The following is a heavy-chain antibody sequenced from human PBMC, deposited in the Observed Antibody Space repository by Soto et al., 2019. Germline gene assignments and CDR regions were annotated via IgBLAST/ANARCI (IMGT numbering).Heavy chain of an antibody. CDR2: ISGSGGST. D-gene: IGHD6-13*01. V-gene: IGHV3-23*01. CDR1: GFTFSSYA. J-gene: IGHJ6*02. CDR3: AKARPPSSWYRYGMDV. Sequence: PGGSLRLSCAASGFTFSSYAMSWVRQAPGKGLEWVSAISGSGGSTYYADSVKGRFTISRDNSKNTLYLQMNSLRAEDTAVYYCAKARPPSSWYRYGMDVWGQGTTVTVSS.